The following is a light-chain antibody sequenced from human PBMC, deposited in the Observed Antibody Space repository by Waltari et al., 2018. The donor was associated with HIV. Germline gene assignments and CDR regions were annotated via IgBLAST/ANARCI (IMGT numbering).Light chain of an antibody. CDR3: QQFYDTPLT. CDR2: WAS. J-gene: IGKJ4*01. Sequence: DIEMTQSPDSLAVSLGESATINCKSSQSVLWSSHNNNYLAWYQQKPGQPPRLLIYWASTRESGVPDRFSGSGSGTDFTLTISSLQTEDVAVYFCQQFYDTPLTFGGGTKVDI. V-gene: IGKV4-1*01. CDR1: QSVLWSSHNNNY.